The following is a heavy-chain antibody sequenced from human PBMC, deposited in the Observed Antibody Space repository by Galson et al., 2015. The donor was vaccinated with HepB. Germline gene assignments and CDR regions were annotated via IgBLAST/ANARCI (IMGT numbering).Heavy chain of an antibody. CDR2: IKQGGSPE. CDR1: GFTFSSSW. V-gene: IGHV3-7*01. CDR3: ARDQYESIAYGAFDI. D-gene: IGHD3-22*01. Sequence: SLRLSCAASGFTFSSSWMIWFRQAPGKGLEWVANIKQGGSPEYNVDSVKGRFTISRDNAKRSLYLQMSGLRAEDTAVYYYARDQYESIAYGAFDIWGQGTEVAVSS. J-gene: IGHJ3*02.